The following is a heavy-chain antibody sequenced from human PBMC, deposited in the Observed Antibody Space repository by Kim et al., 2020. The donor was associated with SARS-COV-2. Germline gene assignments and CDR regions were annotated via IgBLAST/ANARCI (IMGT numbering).Heavy chain of an antibody. CDR1: GDSVRTTGYS. V-gene: IGHV4-61*03. CDR3: VRDNWGSLDY. D-gene: IGHD7-27*01. CDR2: FSHIGNA. Sequence: SETLSLTCTVSGDSVRTTGYSWGWVRQPPGRGLEWIGYFSHIGNANYNPSLKSRVTLSVDTSENRFSLRLTSVTAADPAVYFCVRDNWGSLDYWGQGTLVTVSS. J-gene: IGHJ4*02.